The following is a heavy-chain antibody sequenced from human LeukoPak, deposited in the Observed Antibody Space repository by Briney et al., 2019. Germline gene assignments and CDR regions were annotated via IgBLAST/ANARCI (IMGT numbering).Heavy chain of an antibody. CDR2: IIPIFGTA. D-gene: IGHD5-18*01. J-gene: IGHJ3*02. CDR1: GGTFSSYA. Sequence: GSSVKVSCKASGGTFSSYAISWVRQAPGQGLEWMGGIIPIFGTANYAQKFQGRVTITADESTSTAYVELSSLRSEDTAVYYCARGWGQIQLWLRGTFDIWGQGTMVTVSS. V-gene: IGHV1-69*01. CDR3: ARGWGQIQLWLRGTFDI.